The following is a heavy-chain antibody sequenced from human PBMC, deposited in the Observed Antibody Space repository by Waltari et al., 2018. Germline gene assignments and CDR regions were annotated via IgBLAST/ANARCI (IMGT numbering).Heavy chain of an antibody. CDR2: INPNSGGT. J-gene: IGHJ3*02. CDR3: ARDAGAHDAFDI. CDR1: GYTFTSYD. Sequence: QVQLVQSGAEVKKPGASVKVSCKASGYTFTSYDINWVRQATGQGLEWMGRINPNSGGTNYAQKFQGRVTMTRDTSISTAYMELSRLRSDDTAVYYCARDAGAHDAFDIWGQGTMVTVSS. D-gene: IGHD1-26*01. V-gene: IGHV1-2*06.